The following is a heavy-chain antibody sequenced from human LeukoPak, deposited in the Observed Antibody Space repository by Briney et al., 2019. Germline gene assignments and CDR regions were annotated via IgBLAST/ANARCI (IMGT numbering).Heavy chain of an antibody. Sequence: GGSLRLSCAASGFIVSNNYMSWVRQPPGKGLEWVSVIYSGGSKYYADSAKVRFTISRDNSKNTVYLQMDDLRPEDTAVYYCARENVGFGSWFDSWGQGTLVAVSS. CDR2: IYSGGSK. CDR1: GFIVSNNY. D-gene: IGHD3-10*01. V-gene: IGHV3-53*01. CDR3: ARENVGFGSWFDS. J-gene: IGHJ5*01.